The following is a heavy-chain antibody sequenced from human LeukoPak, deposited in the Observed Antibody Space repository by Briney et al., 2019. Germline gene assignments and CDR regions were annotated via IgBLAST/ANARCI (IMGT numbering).Heavy chain of an antibody. D-gene: IGHD2-21*02. J-gene: IGHJ4*02. CDR3: ARAHPRRCPGNDCYPIFDY. V-gene: IGHV4-59*01. Sequence: SETLSLTCTVSGDSISSSYWSWIRQSPGKGLEWVAYIKYSGKTNYNPSLKSRVTISLDTSKNQFSLNLNSVTTADTAVYYCARAHPRRCPGNDCYPIFDYWGQGTLVTVSS. CDR2: IKYSGKT. CDR1: GDSISSSY.